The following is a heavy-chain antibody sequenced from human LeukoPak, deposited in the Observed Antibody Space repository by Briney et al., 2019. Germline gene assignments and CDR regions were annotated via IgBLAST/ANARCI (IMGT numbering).Heavy chain of an antibody. CDR2: ISPDNGDT. CDR1: GYTFTSYG. Sequence: ASVKVSCKASGYTFTSYGISWVRQAPGQGLQWMGLISPDNGDTKSAQNLQGRVILTTDTSTSTAYMELRSLRSDDTAVYYCASWSYYFDYLGQGTLVTVSS. D-gene: IGHD3-10*01. J-gene: IGHJ4*02. CDR3: ASWSYYFDY. V-gene: IGHV1-18*01.